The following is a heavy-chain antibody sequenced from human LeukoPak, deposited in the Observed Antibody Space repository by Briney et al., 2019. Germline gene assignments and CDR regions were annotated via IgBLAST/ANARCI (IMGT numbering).Heavy chain of an antibody. D-gene: IGHD3-22*01. V-gene: IGHV3-23*01. CDR1: GFTFSSYA. CDR3: AKDDDSSGYYRG. J-gene: IGHJ4*02. Sequence: SGGSLRLSCAASGFTFSSYAMSWVRQAPGKGLEWVSAISGSGGSTYYADSVKGRFTISRDNSKNALYLQMNSPRAEDTAVYYCAKDDDSSGYYRGWGQGTLVTVSS. CDR2: ISGSGGST.